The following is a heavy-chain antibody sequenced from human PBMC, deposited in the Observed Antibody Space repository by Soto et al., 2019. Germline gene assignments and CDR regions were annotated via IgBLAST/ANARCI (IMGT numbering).Heavy chain of an antibody. Sequence: ASVKVSCKASGYTFTSYYMHWVRQAPGQGLEWMGIINPDNGNTKSSQKFQDRVIITRDTSASTAYMDLSSLRSEDTAVYYCARGIATGQLDPWGQGTLVTVSS. CDR3: ARGIATGQLDP. CDR2: INPDNGNT. CDR1: GYTFTSYY. D-gene: IGHD2-15*01. V-gene: IGHV1-3*01. J-gene: IGHJ5*02.